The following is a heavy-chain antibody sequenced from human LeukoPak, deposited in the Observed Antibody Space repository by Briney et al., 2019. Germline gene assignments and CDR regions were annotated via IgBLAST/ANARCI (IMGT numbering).Heavy chain of an antibody. D-gene: IGHD6-13*01. V-gene: IGHV3-74*01. CDR2: INSDGSGT. Sequence: GGSLRLSCAASGFTFSSYWMHWVRHAPRKGLGWVSRINSDGSGTNYADSVKVRFTISRDNAKNTLYLQMNSLRAEDTAVYYCAISSWYFAPSGIDYWGQGTLVTVSS. CDR1: GFTFSSYW. J-gene: IGHJ4*02. CDR3: AISSWYFAPSGIDY.